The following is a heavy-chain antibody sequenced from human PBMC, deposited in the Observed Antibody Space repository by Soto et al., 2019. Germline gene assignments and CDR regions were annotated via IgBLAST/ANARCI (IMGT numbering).Heavy chain of an antibody. CDR3: AKGSSSSWYPPSPPFDY. Sequence: EVQLLESGGGLVQPGGSLRLSCAASGFTFSSYAMSWVRQAPGKGLEWVSAISGSGGSTYYADSVKGRFTISRDNSKNTLYLQMNSLRAEDTAVYYCAKGSSSSWYPPSPPFDYWGQGTLVTVSS. CDR1: GFTFSSYA. V-gene: IGHV3-23*01. D-gene: IGHD6-13*01. J-gene: IGHJ4*02. CDR2: ISGSGGST.